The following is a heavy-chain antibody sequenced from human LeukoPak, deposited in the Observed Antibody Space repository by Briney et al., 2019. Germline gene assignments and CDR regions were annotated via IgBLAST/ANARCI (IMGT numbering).Heavy chain of an antibody. CDR1: GXTFSSYS. D-gene: IGHD3-9*01. V-gene: IGHV3-21*01. CDR2: ISSSSSYI. CDR3: ARYAYDILTGYYFYFDY. J-gene: IGHJ4*02. Sequence: GGSLRLSCAASGXTFSSYSVNWVRQAPGKGLEWVSSISSSSSYIYYADSVKGRFTTSRDNAKNSLYLQMNSLRAEDTAVYYCARYAYDILTGYYFYFDYWGQGTLVTVSS.